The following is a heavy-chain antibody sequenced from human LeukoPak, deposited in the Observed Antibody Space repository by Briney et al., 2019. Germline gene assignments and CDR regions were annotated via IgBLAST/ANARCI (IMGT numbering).Heavy chain of an antibody. J-gene: IGHJ4*02. CDR1: GFTFSSYS. Sequence: PGGSLRLSCAASGFTFSSYSMNWVRQAPGKGLEWVSSISSSSSYIYYADSVKGRFTISRDNAKNSLYLQMNSLRAEDTAVYYCATYYDFRSGFDYWGQGTLVTVSS. CDR2: ISSSSSYI. CDR3: ATYYDFRSGFDY. D-gene: IGHD3-3*01. V-gene: IGHV3-21*01.